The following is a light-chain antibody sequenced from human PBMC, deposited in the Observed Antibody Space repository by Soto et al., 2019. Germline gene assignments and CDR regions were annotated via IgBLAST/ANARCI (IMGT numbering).Light chain of an antibody. J-gene: IGKJ2*01. V-gene: IGKV3-20*01. CDR3: QQYATTRYT. CDR2: GAS. Sequence: DIVLTQSPGTLSLSPGETATLSCGASQSVSNNYLAWYQQRVGQAPRLLIYGASSRAPGIPDRFTGRGSGTDFTLTISRLESEDFAVYHCQQYATTRYTFGQGTKVEI. CDR1: QSVSNNY.